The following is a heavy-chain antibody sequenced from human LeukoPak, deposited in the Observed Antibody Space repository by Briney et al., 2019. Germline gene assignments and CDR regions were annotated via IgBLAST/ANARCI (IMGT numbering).Heavy chain of an antibody. D-gene: IGHD6-13*01. V-gene: IGHV3-7*01. CDR2: IKQDGSEK. CDR3: AKRPIAAADNDY. CDR1: GFTFSSYW. J-gene: IGHJ4*02. Sequence: GGSLRLSCAVSGFTFSSYWMNWVRQAPGKGLEWVANIKQDGSEKYHVDSVKGRFTISRDNAKNSLYLQMNSLRAEGTAVYYCAKRPIAAADNDYWGQGTLVTVSS.